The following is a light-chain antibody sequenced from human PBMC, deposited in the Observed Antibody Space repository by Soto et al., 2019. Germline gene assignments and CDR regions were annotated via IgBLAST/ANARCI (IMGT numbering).Light chain of an antibody. V-gene: IGKV1-33*01. CDR2: DAS. CDR1: QTIAMY. J-gene: IGKJ5*01. Sequence: DIQMTQSPSSLSASVGDRVTITCRASQTIAMYVNWLQQKPGKAPKLLIYDASNMETGVPSRFTGSGSGTDFTFTISSLQPEDIATYYCQQYEIFPITFGQGTRLEIK. CDR3: QQYEIFPIT.